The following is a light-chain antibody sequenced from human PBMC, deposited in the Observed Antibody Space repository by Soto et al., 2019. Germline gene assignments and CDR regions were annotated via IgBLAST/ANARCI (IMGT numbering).Light chain of an antibody. CDR2: GAS. J-gene: IGKJ1*01. CDR3: QQSFSTPRT. V-gene: IGKV1-39*01. Sequence: DIQMTQSPSPLSASVGDRVTIPCRASQTISTYLNWYQQKPGKAPKLLIYGASSLQSGVPSRFSGSGSGTDFTLTISSLQPEDFGTYYCQQSFSTPRTFGQGTKVEIK. CDR1: QTISTY.